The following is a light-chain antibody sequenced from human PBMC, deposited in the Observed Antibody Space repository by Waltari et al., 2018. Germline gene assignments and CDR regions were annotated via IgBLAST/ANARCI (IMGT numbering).Light chain of an antibody. J-gene: IGLJ2*01. CDR1: TSNIGSNY. CDR3: AAWDDSLSGVV. V-gene: IGLV1-47*01. Sequence: QSVLTQPPSASGTPGQRVTISCSGSTSNIGSNYVYWYQQLPGTAPKLLIRWNNQRPLGPPDRFAGSKSGTSASLAISGLRSEEEADYYCAAWDDSLSGVVFGGGTKLTVL. CDR2: WNN.